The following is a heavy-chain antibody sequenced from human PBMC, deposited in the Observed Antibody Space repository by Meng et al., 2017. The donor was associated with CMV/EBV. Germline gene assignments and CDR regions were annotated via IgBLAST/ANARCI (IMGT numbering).Heavy chain of an antibody. V-gene: IGHV3-30*02. CDR1: GFTFNDYG. CDR2: IRYDGSVE. D-gene: IGHD5-12*01. Sequence: GGSLRLSCAASGFTFNDYGMHWVRQAPGKGLEWVAFIRYDGSVEYHADSVQGRFTISRDKGKSTLFLQMNSLRPEDTAVYYCAKETVDVDSGMDDWGQGATGTVSS. CDR3: AKETVDVDSGMDD. J-gene: IGHJ6*02.